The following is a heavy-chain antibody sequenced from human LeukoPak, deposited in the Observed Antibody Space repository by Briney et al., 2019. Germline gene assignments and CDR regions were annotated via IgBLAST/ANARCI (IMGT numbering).Heavy chain of an antibody. CDR1: GFTFSDYY. D-gene: IGHD3-22*01. V-gene: IGHV3-11*01. CDR3: ARTSYDSSGYYARD. CDR2: ISVSGSSI. J-gene: IGHJ4*02. Sequence: GGSLRLSCAASGFTFSDYYMSWIRQAPGKGLEWVSYISVSGSSIYYTDSVKGRFTISRDNAKNSLYLQMNSLRAEDTAVYYCARTSYDSSGYYARDWGQGTLVTVSS.